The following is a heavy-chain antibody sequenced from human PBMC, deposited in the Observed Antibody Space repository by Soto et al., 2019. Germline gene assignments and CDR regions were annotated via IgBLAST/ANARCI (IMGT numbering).Heavy chain of an antibody. Sequence: GESLKISCKGSGYSFTSYWISGVRQVPGKGLEWMGRIDPSDSYTNYSPSFQGHVTISADNSISTAYLQWSSLKASDTAMYYCARDYCSGGSCYFYYYGMDVWGQGTTVTVSS. CDR1: GYSFTSYW. D-gene: IGHD2-15*01. J-gene: IGHJ6*02. CDR3: ARDYCSGGSCYFYYYGMDV. CDR2: IDPSDSYT. V-gene: IGHV5-10-1*01.